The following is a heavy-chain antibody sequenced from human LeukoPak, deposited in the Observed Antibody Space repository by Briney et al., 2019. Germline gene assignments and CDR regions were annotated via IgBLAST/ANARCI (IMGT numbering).Heavy chain of an antibody. V-gene: IGHV1-69*05. CDR3: ARVATYYYASSGSHHAFDI. Sequence: SVKVSCKASGGTFSSYAISWVRQAPGQGLEWMGGIIPIFGTANYAQKFQGRVTITTDESTSTAYMELSSLSSEDTALYYCARVATYYYASSGSHHAFDIWGQGTMVTVSS. CDR1: GGTFSSYA. J-gene: IGHJ3*02. D-gene: IGHD3-22*01. CDR2: IIPIFGTA.